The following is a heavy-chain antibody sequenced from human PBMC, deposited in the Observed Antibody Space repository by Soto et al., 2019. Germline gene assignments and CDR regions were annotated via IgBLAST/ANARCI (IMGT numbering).Heavy chain of an antibody. CDR1: GYTFTSYG. J-gene: IGHJ4*02. V-gene: IGHV1-18*01. Sequence: QVQLVQSGAEVKKPGASVKVSCKASGYTFTSYGISWVRQAPGQGLEWMGWISAYNGNTNYAQKLQGRVTMTTDTSTTTAYRELRSLRPDDTAVFYCARATRAGGDYGDYVFWGQGALVTVSS. CDR3: ARATRAGGDYGDYVF. D-gene: IGHD4-17*01. CDR2: ISAYNGNT.